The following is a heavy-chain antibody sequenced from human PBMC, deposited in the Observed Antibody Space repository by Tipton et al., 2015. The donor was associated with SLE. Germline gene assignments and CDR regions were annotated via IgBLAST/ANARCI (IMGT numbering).Heavy chain of an antibody. CDR1: GYPFSSYY. CDR2: LTPTGGST. Sequence: QSGPEVKKPGASVKLSCKASGYPFSSYYIHWVREVPGQGLEWMGVLTPTGGSTDYAQKFQGRVTMTRDTSTDTVYMELRSLRSEDTAVYYCARGRYNWNDGATYYYYLDVWGRGTTVIVSS. V-gene: IGHV1-46*01. J-gene: IGHJ6*03. D-gene: IGHD1-1*01. CDR3: ARGRYNWNDGATYYYYLDV.